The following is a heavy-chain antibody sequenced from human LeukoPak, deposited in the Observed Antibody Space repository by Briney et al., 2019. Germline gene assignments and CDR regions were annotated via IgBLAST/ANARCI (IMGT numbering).Heavy chain of an antibody. CDR1: GFTFSSYG. CDR2: IRYDGSNK. V-gene: IGHV3-30*02. D-gene: IGHD6-19*01. CDR3: ARAVAGHNWFDP. Sequence: GGSLRLSCAASGFTFSSYGMHWVRQAPGKGLEWVAFIRYDGSNKYYADSVKGRFTISRDNSKNTLYLQMNSLRAEDTAVYYCARAVAGHNWFDPWGRGTLVTVSS. J-gene: IGHJ5*02.